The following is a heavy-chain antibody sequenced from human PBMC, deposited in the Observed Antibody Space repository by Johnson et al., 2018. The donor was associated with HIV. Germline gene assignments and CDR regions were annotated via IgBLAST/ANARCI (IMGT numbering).Heavy chain of an antibody. J-gene: IGHJ3*02. CDR2: IGTAGDT. CDR1: GFTFSSYD. V-gene: IGHV3-13*01. CDR3: ARGRDSSGFNDAFDI. Sequence: VQLVESGGGLVQPGGSLRLSCAASGFTFSSYDMHWVRQATGKGLEWVSAIGTAGDTYYPGSVKGLFTISRENAKNSLYLQMNSLRAGDTAVYYCARGRDSSGFNDAFDIWGQGTMVTVSS. D-gene: IGHD3-22*01.